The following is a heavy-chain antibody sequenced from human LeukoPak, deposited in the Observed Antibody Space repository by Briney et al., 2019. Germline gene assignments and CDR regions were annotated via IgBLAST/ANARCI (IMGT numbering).Heavy chain of an antibody. Sequence: GGSLRLSCAASGYTFSNAWMSWVRLAPGKGLEWVGRIKSKTDGGTTDYAAPVKGRFTISRDDSKNTLYLQMNSLETEDTAVYYCTTPYNYDSSGYPGDWGQGTLVTVSS. V-gene: IGHV3-15*01. D-gene: IGHD3-22*01. CDR3: TTPYNYDSSGYPGD. CDR1: GYTFSNAW. J-gene: IGHJ4*02. CDR2: IKSKTDGGTT.